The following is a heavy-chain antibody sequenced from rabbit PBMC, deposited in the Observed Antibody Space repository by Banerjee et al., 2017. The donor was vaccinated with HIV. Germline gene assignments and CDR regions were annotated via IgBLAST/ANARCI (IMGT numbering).Heavy chain of an antibody. CDR3: ARGLGGAAGNGYGL. Sequence: QQLEEAGGGLVKPGASLTLTCTASGFSFSSGYYMYWVRQAPGKGLEWIACIYAGSGSAYYASWAKGRFTISKTSSTTVTLQMTSLTAADTATYFCARGLGGAAGNGYGLWGPGT. CDR1: GFSFSSGYY. CDR2: IYAGSGSA. J-gene: IGHJ4*01. D-gene: IGHD8-1*01. V-gene: IGHV1S40*01.